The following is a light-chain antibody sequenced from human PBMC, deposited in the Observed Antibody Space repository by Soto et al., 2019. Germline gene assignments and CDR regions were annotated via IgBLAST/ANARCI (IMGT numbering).Light chain of an antibody. J-gene: IGKJ1*01. V-gene: IGKV1-39*01. CDR1: QSISSY. Sequence: DIQMTQSPSSLSASIGDRVTITCRASQSISSYLSWYRQKPGTAPKLLIYAASSLKSGVPSRFSGSGSGTEFTLTISSLQQEDFETYYCQQSYSFPRTFGQGNKVEI. CDR3: QQSYSFPRT. CDR2: AAS.